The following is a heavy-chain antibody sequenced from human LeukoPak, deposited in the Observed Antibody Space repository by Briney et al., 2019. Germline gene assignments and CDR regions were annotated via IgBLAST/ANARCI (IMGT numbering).Heavy chain of an antibody. CDR1: GDSITSYY. J-gene: IGHJ4*02. CDR2: LYHRGTP. Sequence: PSETLSLTCTVSGDSITSYYWSWIRQPPGKGLEWIGYLYHRGTPRYNPSLKSRVTMSADTSRSQFFLNLNSTTAADTAVYYCARRRGWKQQLVYFDYWGQGLLATVSS. V-gene: IGHV4-59*08. D-gene: IGHD6-13*01. CDR3: ARRRGWKQQLVYFDY.